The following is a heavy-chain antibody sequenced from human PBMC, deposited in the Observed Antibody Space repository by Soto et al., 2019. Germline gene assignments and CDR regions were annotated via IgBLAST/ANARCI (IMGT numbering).Heavy chain of an antibody. CDR3: ARDRSYTAHAFDI. J-gene: IGHJ3*02. Sequence: RASVKVSCKASGGTFSSYAISWVRQAPGQGLEWMGGIIPIFGTANYAQKFQGRVTITADESTSTAYMELSSLRSEDTAVYYCARDRSYTAHAFDIWGQGTMVTVSS. V-gene: IGHV1-69*13. D-gene: IGHD5-18*01. CDR1: GGTFSSYA. CDR2: IIPIFGTA.